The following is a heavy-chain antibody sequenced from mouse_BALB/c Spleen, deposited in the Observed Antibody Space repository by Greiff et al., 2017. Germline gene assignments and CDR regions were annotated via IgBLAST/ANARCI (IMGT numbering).Heavy chain of an antibody. D-gene: IGHD1-1*01. Sequence: VQLQQSGAELVKPGASVKLSCTASGFNIKDTYMHWVKQRPEQGLEWIGRIDPANGNTKYDPKFQGKATITADTSSNTAYLQLSSLTSEDTAVYYCARSHLNTTVVEGAYWGQGTLVTVSA. V-gene: IGHV14-3*02. J-gene: IGHJ3*01. CDR3: ARSHLNTTVVEGAY. CDR1: GFNIKDTY. CDR2: IDPANGNT.